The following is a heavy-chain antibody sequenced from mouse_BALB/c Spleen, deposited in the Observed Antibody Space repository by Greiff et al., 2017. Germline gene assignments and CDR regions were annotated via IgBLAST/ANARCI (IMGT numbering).Heavy chain of an antibody. V-gene: IGHV2-2*02. CDR1: GFSLTSYG. J-gene: IGHJ3*01. Sequence: VKLMESGPGLVQPSQSLSITCTVSGFSLTSYGVHWVRQSPGKGLEWLGVIWSGGSTDYNADFISRLSISKDNSKSQVFFKMNSLQANDTAIYYCATYRDDPAWFADWGQGTLVTVSA. D-gene: IGHD2-14*01. CDR2: IWSGGST. CDR3: ATYRDDPAWFAD.